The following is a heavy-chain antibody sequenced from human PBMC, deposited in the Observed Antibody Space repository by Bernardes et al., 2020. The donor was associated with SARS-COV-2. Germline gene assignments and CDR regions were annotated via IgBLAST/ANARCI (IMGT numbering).Heavy chain of an antibody. CDR3: ARGFDY. Sequence: ETLSLTCTVSGGSISAYYWSWFRQPPGKGLEWIGYLYCTGSTNYNPSLQSRVTISVDTSKNQFSLKLSSVTAADTAVYYCARGFDYWGQGILVTVSS. CDR1: GGSISAYY. V-gene: IGHV4-59*01. CDR2: LYCTGST. J-gene: IGHJ4*02.